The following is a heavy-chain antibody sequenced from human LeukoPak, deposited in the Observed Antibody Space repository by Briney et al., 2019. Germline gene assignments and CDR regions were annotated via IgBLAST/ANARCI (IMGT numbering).Heavy chain of an antibody. CDR1: GYTFTSYD. CDR2: ISAYNGNT. CDR3: ARVLPYYDILTGYYTGDYFDY. D-gene: IGHD3-9*01. J-gene: IGHJ4*02. V-gene: IGHV1-18*01. Sequence: ASVKVSCKASGYTFTSYDINWVRQASGQGLEWMGWISAYNGNTNYAQKLQGRVTMTTDTSTSTAYMELRSLRSDDTAVYYCARVLPYYDILTGYYTGDYFDYWGQGTLVTVSS.